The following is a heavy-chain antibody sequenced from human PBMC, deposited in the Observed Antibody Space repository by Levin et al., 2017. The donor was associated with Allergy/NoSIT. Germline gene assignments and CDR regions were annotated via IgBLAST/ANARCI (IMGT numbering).Heavy chain of an antibody. CDR2: IYPGDSDT. J-gene: IGHJ4*02. D-gene: IGHD3-22*01. V-gene: IGHV5-51*01. Sequence: GESLKISCKGSGYSFPSYWIGWVRQMPGKGLEWMGIIYPGDSDTRYSPSFQGQVTISADKSISTAYLQWSSLKASDTAMYYCARLSNYDSSGYYSNFDYWGQGTLVTVSS. CDR1: GYSFPSYW. CDR3: ARLSNYDSSGYYSNFDY.